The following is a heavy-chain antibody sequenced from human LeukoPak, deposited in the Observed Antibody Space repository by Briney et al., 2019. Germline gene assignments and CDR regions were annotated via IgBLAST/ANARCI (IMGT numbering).Heavy chain of an antibody. V-gene: IGHV4-59*12. CDR2: IYYSGST. CDR1: GGSISSYY. J-gene: IGHJ4*02. CDR3: AREKAVAGTTTFDC. D-gene: IGHD6-19*01. Sequence: PSETLSLTCTVSGGSISSYYWSWIRQPPGKGLEWIGYIYYSGSTNYNPSLKSRVTISVDTSKNQFSLKLSSVTAADTAVYYCAREKAVAGTTTFDCWGQGTLVTVSS.